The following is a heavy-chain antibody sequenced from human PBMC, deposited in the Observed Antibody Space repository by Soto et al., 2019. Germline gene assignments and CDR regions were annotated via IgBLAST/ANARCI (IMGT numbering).Heavy chain of an antibody. CDR2: ISGYNGNT. J-gene: IGHJ4*01. D-gene: IGHD3-22*01. CDR1: GYTFTIYG. CDR3: SRVDYYDSSGYYGY. V-gene: IGHV1-18*04. Sequence: QVQLVQSGAEVKKPGASVKVSCKASGYTFTIYGISWVRQAPGQGLEWMGWISGYNGNTDYAQNLQDRVTLTTDASTSSVYMELRSLRSDDTAGYYWSRVDYYDSSGYYGYWGQGTLITVSS.